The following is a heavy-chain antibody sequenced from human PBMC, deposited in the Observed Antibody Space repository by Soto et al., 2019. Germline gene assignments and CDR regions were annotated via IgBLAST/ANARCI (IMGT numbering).Heavy chain of an antibody. CDR1: DGSSNNYY. D-gene: IGHD3-10*01. CDR3: ARGGLIRGVLYY. J-gene: IGHJ4*02. V-gene: IGHV4-34*01. CDR2: INHSGST. Sequence: VQLQQWGAGLLKPSETLSLTCAVYDGSSNNYYWSWIRQPPGKGLEWIGEINHSGSTNYNASLKSGVTISEDTTKKQFSLELRFVTAADTAVYYCARGGLIRGVLYYWGQGTLVTVSS.